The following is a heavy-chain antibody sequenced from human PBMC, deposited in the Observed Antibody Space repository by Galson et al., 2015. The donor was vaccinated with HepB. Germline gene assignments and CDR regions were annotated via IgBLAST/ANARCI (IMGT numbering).Heavy chain of an antibody. CDR2: IYYSGST. D-gene: IGHD5-18*01. CDR1: GGSISSSSYY. V-gene: IGHV4-39*01. CDR3: ARHRYSRGFRVGWFDP. J-gene: IGHJ5*02. Sequence: ETLSLTCTVSGGSISSSSYYWGWIRQPPGKGLEWIGSIYYSGSTYYNPSLKSRVTISVDTSKNQFSLKLSSVTAADTAVYYCARHRYSRGFRVGWFDPWGQGTLVTVSS.